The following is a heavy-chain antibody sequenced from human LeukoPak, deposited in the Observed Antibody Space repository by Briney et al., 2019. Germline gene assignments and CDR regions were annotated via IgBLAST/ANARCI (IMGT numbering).Heavy chain of an antibody. CDR2: IYYIGNT. V-gene: IGHV4-59*01. D-gene: IGHD3-10*01. J-gene: IGHJ4*02. Sequence: SETLSLTCTVSGVSIRSYYWNWLRQPPGKGLEWIGYIYYIGNTNYNPSLKSRVTISVDTSKNQFSLKLSSVTAADTAVYYCATDNSYGSGSYYTWGQGNLVTVSS. CDR1: GVSIRSYY. CDR3: ATDNSYGSGSYYT.